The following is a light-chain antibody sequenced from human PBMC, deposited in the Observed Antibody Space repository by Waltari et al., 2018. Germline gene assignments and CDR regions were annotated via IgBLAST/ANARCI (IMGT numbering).Light chain of an antibody. Sequence: SASQMFSSYFAGCQQQPGQTPRLLLYYASNRATGIPARFSGSGSGTDFTLTISSLEPEDFAVDYCQQSSNWPPNTFGQGTKLEIK. CDR1: QMFSSY. V-gene: IGKV3-11*01. CDR2: YAS. J-gene: IGKJ2*01. CDR3: QQSSNWPPNT.